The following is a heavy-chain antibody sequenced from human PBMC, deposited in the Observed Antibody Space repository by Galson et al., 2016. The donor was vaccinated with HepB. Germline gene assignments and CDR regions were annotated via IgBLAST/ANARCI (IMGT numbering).Heavy chain of an antibody. D-gene: IGHD3-22*01. Sequence: SLRLSCAASGFIFSNYEMDWVRQAPGKGLEWVSKISQTGTKSSYIESVKGRFTISRDNTKSSLYLEMKSLRAEDTATYYCVRQRDVYLETSGYAGQDAFDIWGQGTKVTGSS. J-gene: IGHJ3*02. CDR2: ISQTGTKS. CDR1: GFIFSNYE. CDR3: VRQRDVYLETSGYAGQDAFDI. V-gene: IGHV3-48*03.